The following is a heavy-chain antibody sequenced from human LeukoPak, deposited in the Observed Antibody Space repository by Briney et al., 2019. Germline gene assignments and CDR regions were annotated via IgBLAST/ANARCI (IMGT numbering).Heavy chain of an antibody. CDR3: ASCYGDYVPFDY. CDR2: IILIFGTA. V-gene: IGHV1-69*13. D-gene: IGHD4-17*01. J-gene: IGHJ4*02. Sequence: GASVKVSCKASGGTFSSYAISWVRQAPGQGLEWMGGIILIFGTANYAQKFQGRVTITADESTSTAYMELSSLRSEDTAVYYCASCYGDYVPFDYWGQGTLVTVSS. CDR1: GGTFSSYA.